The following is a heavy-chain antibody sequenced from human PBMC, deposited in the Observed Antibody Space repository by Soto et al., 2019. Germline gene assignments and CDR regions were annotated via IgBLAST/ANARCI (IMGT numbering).Heavy chain of an antibody. CDR3: ARDLGGSWSPVDY. J-gene: IGHJ4*02. D-gene: IGHD6-13*01. CDR1: GGSISSSNW. CDR2: IYHSGST. Sequence: QVQLQESGPGLVKPSGTLSLTCAVSGGSISSSNWWSWVRQPPGKGLEWIGEIYHSGSTNYNPSLKRRLPLAVHKSKHQVSLELTAVTAADTAVYYWARDLGGSWSPVDYWGQGTLVTVSS. V-gene: IGHV4-4*02.